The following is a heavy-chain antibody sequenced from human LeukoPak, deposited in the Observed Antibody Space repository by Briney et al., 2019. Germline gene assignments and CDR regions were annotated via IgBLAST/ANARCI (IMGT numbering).Heavy chain of an antibody. CDR2: INHSGST. V-gene: IGHV4-34*01. Sequence: KPSETLSLTCAVSGGSFRGYYWSWIRQAPGKGLEWIGEINHSGSTNSNPSLKSRFTISVDTSKNQFSLKLNSMTAADTAVYYCARAWGLKRVAVMGAATHYFDSWGQGTLVTVSS. CDR1: GGSFRGYY. D-gene: IGHD2-15*01. J-gene: IGHJ4*02. CDR3: ARAWGLKRVAVMGAATHYFDS.